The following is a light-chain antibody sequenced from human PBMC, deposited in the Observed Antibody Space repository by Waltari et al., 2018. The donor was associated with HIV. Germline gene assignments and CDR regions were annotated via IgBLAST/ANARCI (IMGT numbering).Light chain of an antibody. V-gene: IGKV3-15*01. J-gene: IGKJ1*01. CDR2: GTS. CDR1: QSVNSN. CDR3: HHYNNWRET. Sequence: ELLMKQSPATLSVSPGERATISCRASQSVNSNLAWYQQNPGQTPRLLIYGTSTRATDIPARFSGSGSGTEFTLTISSLQSEDFAVYYCHHYNNWRETFGQGTKVEIK.